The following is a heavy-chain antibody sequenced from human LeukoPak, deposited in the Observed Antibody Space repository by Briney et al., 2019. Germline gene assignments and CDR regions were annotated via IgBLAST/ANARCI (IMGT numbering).Heavy chain of an antibody. CDR3: ARIDSSGYPPNFDY. Sequence: SETLSLTCTVSGGSISSGSYYWSWIRQPAGKGLEWIGRIYTSGSTNYNPSLKSRVTISVDTSKNQFSLKLGSVTAADTAVYYCARIDSSGYPPNFDYWGQGTLVTVSS. D-gene: IGHD3-22*01. J-gene: IGHJ4*02. CDR1: GGSISSGSYY. CDR2: IYTSGST. V-gene: IGHV4-61*02.